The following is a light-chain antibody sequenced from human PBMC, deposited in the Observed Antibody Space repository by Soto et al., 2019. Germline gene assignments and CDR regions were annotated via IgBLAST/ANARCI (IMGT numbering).Light chain of an antibody. CDR1: HDITSY. V-gene: IGKV1-33*01. Sequence: DIQMTQSPSSLSASVGDRVTITCQASHDITSYLNWYQHKPGKAPKLLIYDASILEAGVPSRFSGNGFWTDFTFTISSLQPEDVATYYCQKCDYLPIFGPGTTVDFK. J-gene: IGKJ3*01. CDR2: DAS. CDR3: QKCDYLPI.